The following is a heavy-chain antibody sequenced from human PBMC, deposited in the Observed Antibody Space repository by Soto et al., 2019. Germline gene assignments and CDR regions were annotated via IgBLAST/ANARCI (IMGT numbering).Heavy chain of an antibody. CDR2: ISSSSSYI. J-gene: IGHJ3*02. Sequence: PGGSLRLSCAASGFTFSSYSMNWVRQAPGKGLEWVSSISSSSSYIYYADSVKGRFTISRDNAKNSLCLQMNSLRAEDTAVYYCARDLSQIGQLGLAFDIWGQGTMVTVSS. CDR3: ARDLSQIGQLGLAFDI. V-gene: IGHV3-21*01. D-gene: IGHD6-13*01. CDR1: GFTFSSYS.